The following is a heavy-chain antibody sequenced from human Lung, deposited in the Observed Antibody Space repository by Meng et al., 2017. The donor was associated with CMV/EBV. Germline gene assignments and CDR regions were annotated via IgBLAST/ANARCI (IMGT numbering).Heavy chain of an antibody. CDR2: IIPIFGTA. CDR1: GGTFSSYA. V-gene: IGHV1-69*05. J-gene: IGHJ6*02. CDR3: ARGGYQLLVYYYYYGLDV. Sequence: SVXVSXXASGGTFSSYAISWVRQAPGQGLEWMGGIIPIFGTANYAQKFQGRVTITTDESTSTAYMALSSLRSEDTAVYYCARGGYQLLVYYYYYGLDVWGQGTTVXVSS. D-gene: IGHD2-2*01.